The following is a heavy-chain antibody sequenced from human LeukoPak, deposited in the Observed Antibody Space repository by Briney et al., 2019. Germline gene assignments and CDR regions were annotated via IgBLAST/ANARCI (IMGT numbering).Heavy chain of an antibody. CDR3: ARDRLLITVAGTVDQ. CDR2: ISYDGTNK. Sequence: PGMSLRLSCAASGFTFSSYAMHWVRQAPGKRLEWVAVISYDGTNKWYADSVEGRFAISRDNSKNTLYLQMNNLRPEDTAVYYCARDRLLITVAGTVDQWGRGTLVTVSS. V-gene: IGHV3-30*09. D-gene: IGHD6-19*01. CDR1: GFTFSSYA. J-gene: IGHJ4*02.